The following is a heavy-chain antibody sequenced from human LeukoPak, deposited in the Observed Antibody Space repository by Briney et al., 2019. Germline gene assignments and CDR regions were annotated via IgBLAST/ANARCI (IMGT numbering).Heavy chain of an antibody. CDR3: ARAPDRSGSYYGGFDI. CDR1: GFTVSSSY. Sequence: GGSLRLSCAASGFTVSSSYMNWIRQAPGKGLEWVSVIYSGGSTYYADSVKGRFTISRDNSKNTLYLQMNSLRAEDTAVYYCARAPDRSGSYYGGFDIWGQGTMVTVSS. CDR2: IYSGGST. D-gene: IGHD3-10*01. J-gene: IGHJ3*02. V-gene: IGHV3-53*01.